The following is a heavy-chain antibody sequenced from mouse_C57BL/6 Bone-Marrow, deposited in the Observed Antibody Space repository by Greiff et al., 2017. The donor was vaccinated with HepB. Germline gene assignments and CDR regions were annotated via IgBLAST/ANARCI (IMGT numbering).Heavy chain of an antibody. J-gene: IGHJ4*01. Sequence: EVQVVESGPGLVKPSQSLSLTCSVTGYSITSGYYWNWIRQFPGNKLEWMGYISYDGSNNYNPSLKNRISITRDTSKNQFFLKLNSVTTEDTATYYCARGIYYDYDGYAMDYWGQGTSVTVSS. V-gene: IGHV3-6*01. CDR1: GYSITSGYY. CDR3: ARGIYYDYDGYAMDY. CDR2: ISYDGSN. D-gene: IGHD2-4*01.